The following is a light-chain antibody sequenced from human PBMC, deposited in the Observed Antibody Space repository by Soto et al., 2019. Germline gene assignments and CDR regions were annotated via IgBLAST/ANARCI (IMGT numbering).Light chain of an antibody. Sequence: EIVLTQSPGTLSLSPGERATLSCRASHSVSSRYLAWYQQKPGQAPRLLIYGASSRATGIPDRFSGSGSGTDFTLTISRLETEDFAVYYCQQYGGSPPYTFGQGTKLEIK. CDR1: HSVSSRY. J-gene: IGKJ2*01. CDR3: QQYGGSPPYT. V-gene: IGKV3-20*01. CDR2: GAS.